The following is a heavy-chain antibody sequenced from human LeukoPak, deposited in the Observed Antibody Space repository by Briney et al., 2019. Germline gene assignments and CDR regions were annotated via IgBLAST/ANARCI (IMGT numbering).Heavy chain of an antibody. CDR2: ISGSGGST. J-gene: IGHJ6*03. V-gene: IGHV3-23*01. CDR1: GFTFSSYT. CDR3: AKDLVVAATHYYYYYMDV. D-gene: IGHD2-15*01. Sequence: GGSLRLSCAASGFTFSSYTMNWVRQAPGKGLEWVSAISGSGGSTYYADSVKGRFTISRDNSKNTLYLQMNSLRAEDTAVYYCAKDLVVAATHYYYYYMDVWGKGTTVTISS.